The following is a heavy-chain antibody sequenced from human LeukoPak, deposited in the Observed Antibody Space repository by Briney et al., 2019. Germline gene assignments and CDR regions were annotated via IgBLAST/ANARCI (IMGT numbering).Heavy chain of an antibody. V-gene: IGHV1-2*02. Sequence: ASVKVSCKASGYTFTVYYMHWVRQAPGQGLEWMGWINPNSGGTNYAQKFQGRVTMTRDTSISTAYMELSRLKSDDTAVYYCARDLRFTSGYYFDYRGQGTLVTVSS. J-gene: IGHJ4*02. D-gene: IGHD3-22*01. CDR2: INPNSGGT. CDR1: GYTFTVYY. CDR3: ARDLRFTSGYYFDY.